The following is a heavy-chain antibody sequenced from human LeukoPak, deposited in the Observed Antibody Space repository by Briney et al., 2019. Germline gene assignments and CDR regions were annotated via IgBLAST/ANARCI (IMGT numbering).Heavy chain of an antibody. V-gene: IGHV4-38-2*02. CDR2: IYHSGST. J-gene: IGHJ4*02. Sequence: SETLSLTCTVSGYSISSGYYWGRIRQPPGKGLEWIGSIYHSGSTYYNPSLKSRVTISVDTSKNQFSLKLSSVTAADTAVYYCAVVVTATGGGKRFDYWGQGTLVTVSS. CDR1: GYSISSGYY. D-gene: IGHD2-21*02. CDR3: AVVVTATGGGKRFDY.